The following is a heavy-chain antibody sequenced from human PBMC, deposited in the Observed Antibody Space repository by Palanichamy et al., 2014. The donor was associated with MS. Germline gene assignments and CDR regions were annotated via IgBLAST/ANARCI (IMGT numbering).Heavy chain of an antibody. J-gene: IGHJ3*02. V-gene: IGHV3-30*02. CDR2: IRYDGGNK. Sequence: GSLRLPCAAPGFTFSIYGMHWVRQAPGKGLEWVALIRYDGGNKYYADSVKVRFTISRDNPKNTPYLQMNSLRAEDTAVYYCAMIHSGSYAFDIWGQGTMVTVSS. CDR3: AMIHSGSYAFDI. CDR1: GFTFSIYG. D-gene: IGHD1-26*01.